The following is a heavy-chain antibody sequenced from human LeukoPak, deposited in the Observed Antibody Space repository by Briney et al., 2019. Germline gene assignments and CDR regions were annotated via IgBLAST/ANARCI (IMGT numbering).Heavy chain of an antibody. CDR3: ARPKSGSYAPGAFDI. V-gene: IGHV5-51*01. CDR2: IYPGDSET. J-gene: IGHJ3*02. Sequence: GESLKISCKGSGYSFTSYWIGWARQMPGKGLEWMGIIYPGDSETRYSPSFQGQVTISADKSISTAYLQWNSLKASDTAMYYCARPKSGSYAPGAFDIWGQGTMVTVSS. D-gene: IGHD1-26*01. CDR1: GYSFTSYW.